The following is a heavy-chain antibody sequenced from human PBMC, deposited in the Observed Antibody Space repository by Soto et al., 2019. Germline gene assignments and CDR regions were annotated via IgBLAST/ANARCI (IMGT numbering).Heavy chain of an antibody. CDR3: AVVYSWNGGAFDI. CDR1: GFPFDDYG. V-gene: IGHV3-20*04. J-gene: IGHJ3*02. D-gene: IGHD1-1*01. Sequence: PGGSLRLSCAAFGFPFDDYGMGWVRQAPGKGLEWVSGINRDGGSTGYADSVKGRFTVSGDNANNSLYLQMNSLRADDTALYYCAVVYSWNGGAFDIWAQRTMVTVSS. CDR2: INRDGGST.